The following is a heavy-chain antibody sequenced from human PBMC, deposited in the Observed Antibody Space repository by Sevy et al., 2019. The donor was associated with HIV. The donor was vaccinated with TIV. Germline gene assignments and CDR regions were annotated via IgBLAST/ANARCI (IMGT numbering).Heavy chain of an antibody. CDR2: ISYDGNDK. Sequence: GGSLRLSCAVSGFTFSRFGMHWVRQAPGKGLEWVAVISYDGNDKHYAESVKGRFTISRDNSKNTLHPEMNSLRAEDTAVYYCARDQQITIVGEITDYYFYYGMDVWGQGTTVTVSS. V-gene: IGHV3-30*04. CDR3: ARDQQITIVGEITDYYFYYGMDV. D-gene: IGHD3-3*01. CDR1: GFTFSRFG. J-gene: IGHJ6*02.